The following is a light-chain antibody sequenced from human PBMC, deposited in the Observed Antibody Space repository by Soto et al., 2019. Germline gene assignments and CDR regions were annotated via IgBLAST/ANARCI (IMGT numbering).Light chain of an antibody. J-gene: IGLJ3*02. Sequence: QSALTQPPSASGSPGQSVTISCTGTSSDVGGYNYVSWYQQHPGKVPKLMIYEVTKRPSGDPDRFSGSKSGNPASLTVSGLHAEDEADYYCSSYAGSNILVFGGGTKLTVL. CDR3: SSYAGSNILV. CDR1: SSDVGGYNY. V-gene: IGLV2-8*01. CDR2: EVT.